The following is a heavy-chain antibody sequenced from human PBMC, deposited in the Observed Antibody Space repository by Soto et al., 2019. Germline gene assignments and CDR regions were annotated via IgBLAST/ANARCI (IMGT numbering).Heavy chain of an antibody. CDR1: GFTFSTYW. J-gene: IGHJ5*02. Sequence: GGSLRLSCVASGFTFSTYWMSWVRQAPGKGLEWVANIRQDGSVKDYVESVKGRFTISRDNAKNSQYLLMNSLRVEDTAVYYCAKVGPYYSGSYMFRYNWFGPWGPGTLVTVSS. CDR3: AKVGPYYSGSYMFRYNWFGP. CDR2: IRQDGSVK. D-gene: IGHD3-10*01. V-gene: IGHV3-7*02.